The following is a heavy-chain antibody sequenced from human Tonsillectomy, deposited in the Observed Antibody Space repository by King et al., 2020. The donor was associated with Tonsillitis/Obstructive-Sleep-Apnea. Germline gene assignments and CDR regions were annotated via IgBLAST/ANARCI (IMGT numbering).Heavy chain of an antibody. CDR1: GFTFSSYW. CDR3: ARDNLKGYCSSTSCYNYYYMDV. V-gene: IGHV3-74*01. J-gene: IGHJ6*03. D-gene: IGHD2-2*02. Sequence: VQLVESGGGLVQPGGSLRLSCAASGFTFSSYWMHWVRQAPGKGLVWVSRINSDGSSTSYADSVKGRFTISRDNAKNTLYLQMNSLRAEDTAVYYCARDNLKGYCSSTSCYNYYYMDVWGKGTTVTVSS. CDR2: INSDGSST.